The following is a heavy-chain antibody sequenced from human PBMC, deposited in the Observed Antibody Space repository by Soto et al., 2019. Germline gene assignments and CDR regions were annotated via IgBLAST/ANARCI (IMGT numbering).Heavy chain of an antibody. V-gene: IGHV3-33*01. Sequence: QVQLVESGGGVVQPGGSLRLSCTASGFTLSQFGMHWVRQIPGKGLEWVALISYDGSKEFYAASVQGRFTISRDISKNTLFLQMNSLRVDDRGIYYCARKLRDSTNWGNWLYNYDMDVWGQGTTVTVSS. CDR3: ARKLRDSTNWGNWLYNYDMDV. D-gene: IGHD7-27*01. CDR2: ISYDGSKE. CDR1: GFTLSQFG. J-gene: IGHJ6*02.